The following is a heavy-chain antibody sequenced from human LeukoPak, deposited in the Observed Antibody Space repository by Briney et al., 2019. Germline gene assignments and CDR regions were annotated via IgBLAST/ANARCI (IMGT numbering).Heavy chain of an antibody. CDR1: GFKFSSFA. D-gene: IGHD3-22*01. J-gene: IGHJ4*02. CDR3: AKCDNYYDSSGQGGVVY. V-gene: IGHV3-23*01. Sequence: AGGSLRLSCAASGFKFSSFAMNWVRQAPGKGLEWVSSISGSASSIYYADSVKGRFTVSRDSSKNTLFLQMNSLTAEDTAIYYCAKCDNYYDSSGQGGVVYWGQGTLVTVSS. CDR2: ISGSASSI.